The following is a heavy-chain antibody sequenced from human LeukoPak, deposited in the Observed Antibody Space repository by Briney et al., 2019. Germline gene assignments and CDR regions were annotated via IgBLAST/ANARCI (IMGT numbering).Heavy chain of an antibody. J-gene: IGHJ4*02. CDR3: AKDPYGPRYFDY. Sequence: GGSLRLTCAASGFTFSSYALSLLRQAPGKGLEWVSSLSWSGYNTYYADSVKGRFTISRDNSKNTVYLQMNSLRAEDTAVYYCAKDPYGPRYFDYWGQGTLVTVSS. V-gene: IGHV3-23*01. CDR1: GFTFSSYA. CDR2: LSWSGYNT. D-gene: IGHD4-17*01.